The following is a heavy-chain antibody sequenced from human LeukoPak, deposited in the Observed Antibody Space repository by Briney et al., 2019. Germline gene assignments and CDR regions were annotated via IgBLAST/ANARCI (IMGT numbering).Heavy chain of an antibody. CDR2: ISDRGTP. Sequence: ASVKVSCKASGYTFTPYPIHWVRQAPGQGLEWMGYISDRGTPKSAQKFQDRVTVTRDTSITTAYMELNRLKSDDSAVYYCARVHMGDYGMDVWGQGTTVTVSS. V-gene: IGHV1-2*02. CDR1: GYTFTPYP. CDR3: ARVHMGDYGMDV. J-gene: IGHJ6*02.